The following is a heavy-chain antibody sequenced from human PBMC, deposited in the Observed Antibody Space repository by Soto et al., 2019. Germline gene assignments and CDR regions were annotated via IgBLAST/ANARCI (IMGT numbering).Heavy chain of an antibody. CDR3: ARGSPYYDILTRTYYYYYMDV. J-gene: IGHJ6*03. Sequence: SETLSLTCTVSGGSISSYYWSWIRQPPGKGLEWIGYIYYSGSTNYNPSLKSRVTISVDTSKNQFSLKLSSVTAADTAVYYCARGSPYYDILTRTYYYYYMDVWGKGTTVTVSS. CDR2: IYYSGST. D-gene: IGHD3-9*01. V-gene: IGHV4-59*01. CDR1: GGSISSYY.